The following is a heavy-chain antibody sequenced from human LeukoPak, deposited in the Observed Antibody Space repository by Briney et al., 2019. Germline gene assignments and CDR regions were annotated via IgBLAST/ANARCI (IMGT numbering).Heavy chain of an antibody. V-gene: IGHV1-69*13. D-gene: IGHD3-22*01. Sequence: SVKVSCKASGGTFSSYAISWVRQAPGQGLEWMGGIIPIFGTANYAQKFQGRVTITADESTGTAYMELSSLRSEDTAVYYCAREGDYYDSSGYYEYNWFDPWGQGTLVTVSS. CDR1: GGTFSSYA. CDR3: AREGDYYDSSGYYEYNWFDP. CDR2: IIPIFGTA. J-gene: IGHJ5*02.